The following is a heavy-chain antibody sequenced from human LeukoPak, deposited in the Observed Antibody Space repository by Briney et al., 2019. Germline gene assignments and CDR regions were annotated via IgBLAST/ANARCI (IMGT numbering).Heavy chain of an antibody. J-gene: IGHJ6*03. Sequence: SETLSLTCAVYGGSFSGYYWSWIRQPPGKGLEWIGYIYYSGNTNYNPSLKSRVTILVDTSKNQVSLKLSPVTAADTAVYFCARDWGVGGRPGYMDVWGKGTTVTVSS. D-gene: IGHD6-6*01. CDR3: ARDWGVGGRPGYMDV. CDR2: IYYSGNT. CDR1: GGSFSGYY. V-gene: IGHV4-59*01.